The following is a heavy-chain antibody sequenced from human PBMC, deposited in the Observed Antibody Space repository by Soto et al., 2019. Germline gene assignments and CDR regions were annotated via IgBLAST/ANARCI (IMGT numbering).Heavy chain of an antibody. CDR3: ARLSGDHSAFFSYGMDA. D-gene: IGHD2-21*01. CDR2: ISSGSSDT. CDR1: GFTFSRVS. V-gene: IGHV3-21*01. Sequence: GGSLRLSCEASGFTFSRVSMNWVRQVPGKGLEWVASISSGSSDTWYADSVKGRFTISRDNARNTLSLQMNSLRSDDTAVYYCARLSGDHSAFFSYGMDAWGQGTTVTVSS. J-gene: IGHJ6*02.